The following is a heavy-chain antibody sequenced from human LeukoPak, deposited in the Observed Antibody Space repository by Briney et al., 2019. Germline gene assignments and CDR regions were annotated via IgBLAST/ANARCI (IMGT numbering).Heavy chain of an antibody. CDR1: GFTFSSYA. J-gene: IGHJ4*02. Sequence: GGSLRLSCAASGFTFSSYAMNWVRQAPGKGLEWVSYISSSGSTIYYADSVKGRFTISRDNAKNTLYLQMNSLRAEDTAVYYCARATTLYSSGWSDPFDYWGQGTLVTVSS. V-gene: IGHV3-48*04. D-gene: IGHD6-19*01. CDR2: ISSSGSTI. CDR3: ARATTLYSSGWSDPFDY.